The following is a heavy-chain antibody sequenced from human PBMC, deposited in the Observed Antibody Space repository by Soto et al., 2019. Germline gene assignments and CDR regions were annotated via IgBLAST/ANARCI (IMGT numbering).Heavy chain of an antibody. CDR2: IKEDGSEK. J-gene: IGHJ4*02. D-gene: IGHD2-15*01. CDR3: SRDVVVGAKALNY. CDR1: GFTFSNYW. Sequence: GGSLRLSCAASGFTFSNYWMTWIRQAPGKGLEWVANIKEDGSEKHYVDSVKGRFTISRDNAKNSLYLQMNSLRVEDTAVYFCSRDVVVGAKALNYWGQGALVTVSS. V-gene: IGHV3-7*01.